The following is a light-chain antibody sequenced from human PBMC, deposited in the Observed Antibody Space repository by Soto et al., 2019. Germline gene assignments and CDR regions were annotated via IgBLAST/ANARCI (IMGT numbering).Light chain of an antibody. CDR2: GNT. V-gene: IGLV1-40*01. CDR3: QSYDSSLTGSV. Sequence: QSVLTQQPSVSGAPGQTVAISCTGSSSNIGAGFDVHWYQQVPGTAPKLVLYGNTNRPSGVPDRFSGSRSGSSASLAITGLQAEDEADYYCQSYDSSLTGSVFGTGTKLTVL. J-gene: IGLJ1*01. CDR1: SSNIGAGFD.